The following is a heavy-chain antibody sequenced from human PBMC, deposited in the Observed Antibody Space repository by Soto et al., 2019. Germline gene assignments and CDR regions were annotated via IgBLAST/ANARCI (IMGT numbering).Heavy chain of an antibody. CDR1: GYTFTGYY. CDR3: ARDFSRGWYGGHDAFDF. CDR2: INPDSGGT. J-gene: IGHJ3*01. Sequence: ASVKVSCKASGYTFTGYYLHWVRQAPGQGLEWMGWINPDSGGTNYAQKFQGWVTMTRDTSISTAYMELSRLRSDDTAVYYCARDFSRGWYGGHDAFDFWGQGTMVTVSS. D-gene: IGHD6-19*01. V-gene: IGHV1-2*04.